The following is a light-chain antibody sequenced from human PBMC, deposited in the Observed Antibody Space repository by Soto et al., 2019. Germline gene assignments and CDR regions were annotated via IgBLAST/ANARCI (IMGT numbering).Light chain of an antibody. J-gene: IGLJ3*02. Sequence: QSALTQPPSASGSPGQSVTISCTGNNSDVGAYNYVSWYRQHPGKAPKLLIFEVNSRPSGVPDRFSGSKSGNTASLTVSGLQAEDESHYYCISYAGSNTWVFGGGTKVTVL. CDR2: EVN. CDR1: NSDVGAYNY. V-gene: IGLV2-8*01. CDR3: ISYAGSNTWV.